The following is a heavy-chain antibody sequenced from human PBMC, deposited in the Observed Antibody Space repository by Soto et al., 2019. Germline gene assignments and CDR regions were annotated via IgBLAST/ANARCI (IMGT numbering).Heavy chain of an antibody. CDR3: VREGRGSFDF. Sequence: EEQLLESGGGLVQPGGSLRLSCAASGFTFTSYAMSWVRQAPGKGLEWVSVIGGRGNSAYYADSVQGRFTISRDNSKNTLALQMSSLTADDTAIYYCVREGRGSFDFWGRGIMVTVSS. CDR1: GFTFTSYA. CDR2: IGGRGNSA. D-gene: IGHD5-12*01. J-gene: IGHJ3*01. V-gene: IGHV3-23*01.